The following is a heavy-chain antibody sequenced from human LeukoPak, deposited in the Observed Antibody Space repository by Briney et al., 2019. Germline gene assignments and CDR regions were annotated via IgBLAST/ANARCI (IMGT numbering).Heavy chain of an antibody. V-gene: IGHV1-2*02. J-gene: IGHJ5*02. CDR3: ARERDYDYVWGSYRSNWFDP. D-gene: IGHD3-16*02. CDR2: INPNSGGT. Sequence: GASVKVSCKASGYTFTGYYMHWVRQAPGQGLEWMGWINPNSGGTNYAQKFQGRVTMTRDTSISTAYMELSRLRSDDTAVYYCARERDYDYVWGSYRSNWFDPWGQGTLVTVSS. CDR1: GYTFTGYY.